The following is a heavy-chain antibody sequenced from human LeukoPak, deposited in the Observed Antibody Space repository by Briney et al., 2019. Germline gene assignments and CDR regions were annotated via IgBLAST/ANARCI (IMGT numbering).Heavy chain of an antibody. D-gene: IGHD6-13*01. CDR3: ARSPPRAAAWYFDY. Sequence: SETLSLTCTVSGGSISSYYWSWIRQPPGKGLERIGYIYYSGSTNYNPSLKSRVTISVDTSKNQFSLKLSSVTAADTAVYYCARSPPRAAAWYFDYWGQGTLVTVSS. V-gene: IGHV4-59*01. CDR1: GGSISSYY. J-gene: IGHJ4*02. CDR2: IYYSGST.